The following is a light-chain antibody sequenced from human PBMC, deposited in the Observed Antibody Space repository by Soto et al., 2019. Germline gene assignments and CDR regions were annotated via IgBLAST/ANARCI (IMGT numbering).Light chain of an antibody. CDR3: QQYVAAPPGT. Sequence: VGLTQCPGTLSSSTGERATLSCRASQSVSSSYLAWYQQKPRQAPRLLIYGASSRATGMPDRFSGSGSGTDFTLTISRLDPGDFAVYYCQQYVAAPPGTVGQGTKVDI. J-gene: IGKJ1*01. CDR2: GAS. CDR1: QSVSSSY. V-gene: IGKV3-20*01.